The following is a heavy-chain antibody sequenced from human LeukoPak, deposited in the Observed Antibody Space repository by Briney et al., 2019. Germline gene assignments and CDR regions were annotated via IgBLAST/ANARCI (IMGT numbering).Heavy chain of an antibody. D-gene: IGHD3-22*01. J-gene: IGHJ4*02. CDR3: ARDRAYDSSGYFGY. CDR2: ISWNSGNI. CDR1: GFTFDDYA. V-gene: IGHV3-9*01. Sequence: GGSLRLSCAASGFTFDDYAIHRVRQAPGKDLEWVSGISWNSGNIDYADSVKGRFTISRDNAKNSLYLQMNSLRAEDTALYYCARDRAYDSSGYFGYWGQGTLVTVSS.